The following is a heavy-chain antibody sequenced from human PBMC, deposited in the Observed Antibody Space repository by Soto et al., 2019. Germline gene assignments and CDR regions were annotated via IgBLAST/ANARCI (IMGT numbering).Heavy chain of an antibody. CDR3: ARFRSSNCIFGSCYPNSRGFYY. V-gene: IGHV4-34*01. CDR2: INHSGST. CDR1: GVSFIGYY. J-gene: IGHJ4*02. Sequence: SATLSLTCAVYGVSFIGYYWSWILQPPGKGLEWIGEINHSGSTNYNPSLKSRVTISVDTSKNQFSLKLSSVTAADTAVYYCARFRSSNCIFGSCYPNSRGFYYCGQGTLVIVS. D-gene: IGHD2-15*01.